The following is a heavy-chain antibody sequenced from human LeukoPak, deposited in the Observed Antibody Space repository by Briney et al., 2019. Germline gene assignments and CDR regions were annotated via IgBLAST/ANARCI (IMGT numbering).Heavy chain of an antibody. CDR1: GLTFSSYS. CDR3: TREVPYELLVDY. D-gene: IGHD3-10*01. V-gene: IGHV3-48*01. CDR2: ISSSSSII. J-gene: IGHJ4*02. Sequence: GGSLRLSCAVSGLTFSSYSMNWVRQAPGKGLEWISYISSSSSIIYYADSVKGRFTISRDNAKSSLYLQMNSLSAEDTAVYYCTREVPYELLVDYWGQGTLVTVSS.